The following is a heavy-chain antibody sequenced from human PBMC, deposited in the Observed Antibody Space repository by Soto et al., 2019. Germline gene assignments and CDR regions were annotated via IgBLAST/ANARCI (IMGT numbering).Heavy chain of an antibody. V-gene: IGHV4-59*01. CDR3: ASQYYYDSSGSQTFDY. CDR2: IYYGGGT. Sequence: PSETLSLTCTVSGGSISSYYWNWIRQPPGKGLEWIGDIYYGGGTNYNPSLKSRVTLSFDTSKNQFSLKLSSVTAADTAVYYCASQYYYDSSGSQTFDYWGQGTQVTVSS. D-gene: IGHD3-22*01. CDR1: GGSISSYY. J-gene: IGHJ4*02.